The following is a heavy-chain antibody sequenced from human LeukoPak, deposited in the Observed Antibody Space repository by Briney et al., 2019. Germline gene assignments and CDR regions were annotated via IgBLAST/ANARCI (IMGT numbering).Heavy chain of an antibody. CDR3: VSLYETY. CDR2: INSDGSWT. D-gene: IGHD2/OR15-2a*01. CDR1: GNYW. V-gene: IGHV3-74*01. Sequence: GGSLRLSCAASGNYWMHWVRQVPGKGLVWVSHINSDGSWTSYADSVKGRFTISKDNAKNTVYLQMNSLRAEDTAVYYCVSLYETYWGRGTLVTVSS. J-gene: IGHJ4*02.